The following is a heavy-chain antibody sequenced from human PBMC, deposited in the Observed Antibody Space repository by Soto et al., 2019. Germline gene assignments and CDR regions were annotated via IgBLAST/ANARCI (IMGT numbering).Heavy chain of an antibody. CDR3: ARRGDMVRGVIIYYYFDY. V-gene: IGHV4-39*01. D-gene: IGHD3-10*01. CDR2: IYYSGGT. CDR1: GGSISSSSYY. Sequence: QLQLQESGPGLVKPSETLSLTCTVSGGSISSSSYYWGWIRQPPGKGLEWIGSIYYSGGTYYNPSLESRVTISVDTSKNQFSLKLSSVTAADTAVYYCARRGDMVRGVIIYYYFDYWGQGTLVTVSS. J-gene: IGHJ4*02.